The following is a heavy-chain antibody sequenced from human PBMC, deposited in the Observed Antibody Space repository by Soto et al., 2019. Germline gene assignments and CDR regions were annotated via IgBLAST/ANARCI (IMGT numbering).Heavy chain of an antibody. CDR2: VSGSGGGT. J-gene: IGHJ3*01. D-gene: IGHD1-26*01. Sequence: GGSLRLSCATSGFTFTTHAMSWVRQAPGKGLEWVSAVSGSGGGTYYADSVRGRFTVSRDISRNTLYLQMNSLRAEDTAVYYCARDREGVGAGLFWGQGTMVTVSS. CDR1: GFTFTTHA. V-gene: IGHV3-23*01. CDR3: ARDREGVGAGLF.